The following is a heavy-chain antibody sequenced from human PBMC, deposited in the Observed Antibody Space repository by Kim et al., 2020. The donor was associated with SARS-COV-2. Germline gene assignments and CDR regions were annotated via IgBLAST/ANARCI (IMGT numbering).Heavy chain of an antibody. CDR3: ARDRAIATAGTHWFDP. J-gene: IGHJ5*02. CDR2: IKQDGREK. V-gene: IGHV3-7*05. CDR1: GFTFSSSW. D-gene: IGHD6-13*01. Sequence: GGSLRLSCVASGFTFSSSWMSWVRQAPGKGLEWVANIKQDGREKDYAESVKGRFTISRDNAKNFLYLQMDSLRVEDTALYYCARDRAIATAGTHWFDPWG.